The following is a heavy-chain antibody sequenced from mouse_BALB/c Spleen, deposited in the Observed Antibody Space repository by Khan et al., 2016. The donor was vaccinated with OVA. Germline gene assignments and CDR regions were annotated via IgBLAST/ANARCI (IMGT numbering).Heavy chain of an antibody. CDR1: GDSITSGF. CDR2: VTYSGNT. CDR3: ARSYGNWTMDY. D-gene: IGHD1-1*01. Sequence: EVKLLESGPSLVKPSQTLSLTCSVTGDSITSGFWNWIRKFPGNKFEYMGYVTYSGNTYYNPSLKSRISITRDTSKSQYYLQLNSVTTEDTATYFCARSYGNWTMDYWGQGTSVTVSS. J-gene: IGHJ4*01. V-gene: IGHV3-8*02.